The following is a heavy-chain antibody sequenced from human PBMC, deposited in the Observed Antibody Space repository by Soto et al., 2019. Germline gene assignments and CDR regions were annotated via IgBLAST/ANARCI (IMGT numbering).Heavy chain of an antibody. CDR2: INSDGSST. Sequence: GGSLRLSCAASGFTFSSYWMHWVRQAPGKGLVWVSRINSDGSSTSYADSVKGRFTISRDNAKNTLYLQMNSLRAEDTAVYYCARVYYRAWYFDLWGRGTRGTVSS. V-gene: IGHV3-74*01. CDR1: GFTFSSYW. J-gene: IGHJ2*01. D-gene: IGHD1-26*01. CDR3: ARVYYRAWYFDL.